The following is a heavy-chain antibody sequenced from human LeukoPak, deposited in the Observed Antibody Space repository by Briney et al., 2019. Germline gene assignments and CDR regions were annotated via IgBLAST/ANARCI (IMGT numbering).Heavy chain of an antibody. CDR1: GYTFTSYG. V-gene: IGHV1-18*01. CDR3: ARDSGRFGGTYYFDY. D-gene: IGHD3-10*01. Sequence: ASVKVSCKASGYTFTSYGISWVRQAPGQGLEWMGWISAYNGNTNYAQKLQGRVTMTTDKSTSTAYMELSSLRSEDTAVYYCARDSGRFGGTYYFDYWGQGTLVTVSS. CDR2: ISAYNGNT. J-gene: IGHJ4*02.